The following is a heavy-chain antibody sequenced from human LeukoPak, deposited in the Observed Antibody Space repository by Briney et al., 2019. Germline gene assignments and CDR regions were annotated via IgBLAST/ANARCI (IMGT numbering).Heavy chain of an antibody. CDR3: AKDRGTMVRGVLDY. CDR2: IRYDGSNK. J-gene: IGHJ4*02. V-gene: IGHV3-30*02. D-gene: IGHD3-10*01. CDR1: GFTFSSYG. Sequence: GGSLRHSCAASGFTFSSYGMHWVRQAPGKGLEWVAFIRYDGSNKYYADSVKGRFTISRDNSKNTLYLQMNSLRAEDTAVYYCAKDRGTMVRGVLDYWGQGTLVTVSS.